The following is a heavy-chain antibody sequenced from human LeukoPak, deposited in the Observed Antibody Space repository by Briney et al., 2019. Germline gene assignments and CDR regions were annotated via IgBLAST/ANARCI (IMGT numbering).Heavy chain of an antibody. J-gene: IGHJ4*02. V-gene: IGHV1-2*02. CDR1: GYTFTGYY. Sequence: ASVKVSCKASGYTFTGYYMHWARQAPGQGLEWMGWINPNSGGTNYAQKFQGRVTMTRDTSISTAYMELSRLRSDDTAVYYCASSLDYGDYGLPDYWGQGTLVTVSS. CDR3: ASSLDYGDYGLPDY. D-gene: IGHD4-17*01. CDR2: INPNSGGT.